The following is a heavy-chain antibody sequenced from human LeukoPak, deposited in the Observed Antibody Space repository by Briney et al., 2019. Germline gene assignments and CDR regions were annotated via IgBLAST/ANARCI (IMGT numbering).Heavy chain of an antibody. V-gene: IGHV3-21*01. CDR2: ISSSNSFI. Sequence: GGSLRLSCAASSFLFSSYHMHWVRQPPGKGLEWVSSISSSNSFIYYADSMKGRFTISRDNAKNSLYLQMNSLRAEDTAVYYCARGTNWSPLDFDYWGQGTLVTVSS. CDR1: SFLFSSYH. CDR3: ARGTNWSPLDFDY. J-gene: IGHJ4*02. D-gene: IGHD1-20*01.